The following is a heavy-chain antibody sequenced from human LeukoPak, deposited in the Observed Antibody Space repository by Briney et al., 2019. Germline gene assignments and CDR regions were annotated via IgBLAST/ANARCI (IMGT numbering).Heavy chain of an antibody. Sequence: SETLSLTCTVSGGSLSSQYWSWIRQPPGKGLEWIGYIYYRGSTSYNPSLKSRVTISVDTSKNQFSLRLNSVTAADTAVYYCARDIISEYSKSHSHYDPWGQGTLVTVSS. D-gene: IGHD5-18*01. V-gene: IGHV4-59*11. CDR1: GGSLSSQY. CDR3: ARDIISEYSKSHSHYDP. J-gene: IGHJ5*02. CDR2: IYYRGST.